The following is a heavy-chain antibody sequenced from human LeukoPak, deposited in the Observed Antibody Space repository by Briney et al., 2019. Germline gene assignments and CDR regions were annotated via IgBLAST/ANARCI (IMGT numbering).Heavy chain of an antibody. D-gene: IGHD2-15*01. CDR1: GFTFSNYA. CDR3: ARELRRDDI. V-gene: IGHV3-23*01. J-gene: IGHJ3*02. Sequence: GGSLRLSCAASGFTFSNYAMSWVRQAPGKGLEWVSAISGGGGGTYYADSVKGRFTISRDDSKNTLYLQMNSLRAEDTAVYYCARELRRDDIWGQGTLVTVSS. CDR2: ISGGGGGT.